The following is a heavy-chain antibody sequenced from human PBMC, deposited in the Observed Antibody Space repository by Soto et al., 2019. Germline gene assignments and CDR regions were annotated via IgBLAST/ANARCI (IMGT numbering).Heavy chain of an antibody. J-gene: IGHJ5*02. CDR1: GFTFSDYY. CDR2: ISSSGSTI. CDR3: ARVAGSRRITIFGVASSFWFDP. Sequence: PGGSLRLSCAASGFTFSDYYMSWIRQAPGKGLEWVSYISSSGSTIYYADSVKGRFTISRDNAKNSLYLQMNSLRAEDTAVYYCARVAGSRRITIFGVASSFWFDPWGQGTLVTVSS. D-gene: IGHD3-3*01. V-gene: IGHV3-11*01.